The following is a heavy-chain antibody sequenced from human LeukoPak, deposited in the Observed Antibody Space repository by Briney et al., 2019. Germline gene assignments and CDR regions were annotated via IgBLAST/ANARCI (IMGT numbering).Heavy chain of an antibody. CDR3: ASRKLGNDY. CDR1: GGSINISNW. CDR2: IYHSGST. Sequence: SETLSLTCVVSGGSINISNWWGWVRQPPGKGLEWIGEIYHSGSTNYNPSLKSRVTISADTSQNQFSLKLSSVTAADTAVYYCASRKLGNDYWGQGTLVTVSS. D-gene: IGHD7-27*01. J-gene: IGHJ4*02. V-gene: IGHV4-4*02.